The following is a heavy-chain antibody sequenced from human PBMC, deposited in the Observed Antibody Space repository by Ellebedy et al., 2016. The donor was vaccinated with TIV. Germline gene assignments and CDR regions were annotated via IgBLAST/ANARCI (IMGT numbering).Heavy chain of an antibody. CDR2: MNPNSGNT. J-gene: IGHJ6*02. Sequence: ASVKVSCKASGYTFTSYDINWVRQATGQGLEWMGWMNPNSGNTGYAQKFQGRVTMTRNTSITTAYMELSSLRCEDTAVYYCARDGGYCSGGSCPDVDQYGMDVWGQGTTVTVSS. CDR1: GYTFTSYD. D-gene: IGHD2-15*01. CDR3: ARDGGYCSGGSCPDVDQYGMDV. V-gene: IGHV1-8*01.